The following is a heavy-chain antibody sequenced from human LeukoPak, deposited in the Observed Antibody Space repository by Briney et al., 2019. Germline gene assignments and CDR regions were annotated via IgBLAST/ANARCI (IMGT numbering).Heavy chain of an antibody. CDR3: ARAYPYYYDSSGYTDAFDI. CDR2: ISYDGSNK. J-gene: IGHJ3*02. CDR1: GFTFSSYA. D-gene: IGHD3-22*01. V-gene: IGHV3-30-3*01. Sequence: GGSLRLSCAASGFTFSSYAMHWVRQAPGKGLDWVAVISYDGSNKYYADSVKGRFTISRDNSKNTLYLQMNSLRAEDMAVYYCARAYPYYYDSSGYTDAFDIWGQGTMVTVSS.